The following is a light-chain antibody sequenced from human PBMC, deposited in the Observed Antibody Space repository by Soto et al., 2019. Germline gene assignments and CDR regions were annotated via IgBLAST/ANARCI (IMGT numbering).Light chain of an antibody. V-gene: IGKV1-5*01. CDR1: QSISSW. CDR3: QQYNSYSRT. J-gene: IGKJ1*01. CDR2: DAS. Sequence: IHMTQSPSTLSASVGDRVTITCRASQSISSWLAWYQQKPGKAPTLLIYDASSLESGVPSRFSGSGSGTEFTLTISSLQPDDFATYYCQQYNSYSRTFGQGTKVEIK.